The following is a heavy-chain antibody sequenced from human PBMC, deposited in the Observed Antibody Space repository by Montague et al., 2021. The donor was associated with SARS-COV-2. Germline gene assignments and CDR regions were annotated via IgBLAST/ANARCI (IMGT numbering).Heavy chain of an antibody. J-gene: IGHJ4*02. Sequence: SETLSLTCAVSGASTNSNSYYWGWIRQPPGKGLDWIGSFYYTGYTCYNPSLKSRVTISGDTSKIQFSLKLTPVTAADTAVYYCARIVGDCSSDSCYAVRWGQGTVVTVSS. D-gene: IGHD2-2*01. CDR2: FYYTGYT. CDR3: ARIVGDCSSDSCYAVR. V-gene: IGHV4-39*01. CDR1: GASTNSNSYY.